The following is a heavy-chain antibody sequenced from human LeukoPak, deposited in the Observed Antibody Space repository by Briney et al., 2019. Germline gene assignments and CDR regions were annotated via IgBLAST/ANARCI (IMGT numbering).Heavy chain of an antibody. V-gene: IGHV3-15*01. D-gene: IGHD3-22*01. CDR1: GFPFSDVW. CDR2: IKRKTDRGTA. J-gene: IGHJ4*02. CDR3: TTDWYYYDSSGYYPIF. Sequence: PGGSLRLSCAASGFPFSDVWMSWVRQAPGKGLEWVGRIKRKTDRGTADYAAPVKGRFTFSRDDSKNTLYLQMNSLKTEDTAVYYCTTDWYYYDSSGYYPIFWGQGTLVTVSS.